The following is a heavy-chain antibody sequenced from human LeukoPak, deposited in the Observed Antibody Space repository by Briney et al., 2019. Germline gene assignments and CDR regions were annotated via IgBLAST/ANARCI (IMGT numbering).Heavy chain of an antibody. V-gene: IGHV4-39*07. Sequence: SSETLSLTCTVSGGSISSSSYYWGWIRQPPGKGLEWIGSIYYSASTYYNPSLKSRVTISVDTSRNQFSLKLSSVTAADTAVYYCARDMAAFDYWGQGTLVTVSS. D-gene: IGHD5-24*01. CDR1: GGSISSSSYY. CDR2: IYYSAST. CDR3: ARDMAAFDY. J-gene: IGHJ4*02.